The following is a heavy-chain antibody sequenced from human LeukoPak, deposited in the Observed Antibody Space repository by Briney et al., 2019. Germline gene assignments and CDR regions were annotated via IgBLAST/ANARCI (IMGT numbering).Heavy chain of an antibody. CDR2: ISFSGGSA. J-gene: IGHJ6*02. CDR3: ARDKQILPPEVPAAETNYYYGMDV. Sequence: GSLRLSCAASGFTFISHSMSWARQAPGKGLEWVSTISFSGGSAYYADFVKGRFTISRDNSKDTLYLQMSSLRVEDTAVYYCARDKQILPPEVPAAETNYYYGMDVWGQGTTVTVSS. V-gene: IGHV3-23*01. D-gene: IGHD2-2*01. CDR1: GFTFISHS.